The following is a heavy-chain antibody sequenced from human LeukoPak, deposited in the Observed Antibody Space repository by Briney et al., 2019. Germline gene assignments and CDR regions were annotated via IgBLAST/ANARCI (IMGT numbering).Heavy chain of an antibody. V-gene: IGHV3-30*02. CDR1: GFTFSNFG. D-gene: IGHD6-19*01. J-gene: IGHJ4*02. CDR3: AKEDSYSSG. Sequence: PGGSLRLSCAASGFTFSNFGIHWVRQAPGKGLEWVAFIRYDGSNKYYADSVKGRFTISRDNSKNTLYLQMNSLRAEDTAIYYCAKEDSYSSGWGQGTLVAVSS. CDR2: IRYDGSNK.